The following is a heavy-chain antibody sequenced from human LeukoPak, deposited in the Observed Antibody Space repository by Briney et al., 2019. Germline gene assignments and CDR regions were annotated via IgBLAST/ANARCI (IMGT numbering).Heavy chain of an antibody. CDR1: GFTFSDYY. D-gene: IGHD5-12*01. Sequence: PGGSLRLSCAASGFTFSDYYMTWIRQAPGKGLEWVSYISSSGSTTYYADSVKGRFTISRDNAKNSVYLQMNSLRAEDTAVYYCARDLEWLRFRGHVDVWGQGTTVTVSS. CDR3: ARDLEWLRFRGHVDV. V-gene: IGHV3-11*01. J-gene: IGHJ6*02. CDR2: ISSSGSTT.